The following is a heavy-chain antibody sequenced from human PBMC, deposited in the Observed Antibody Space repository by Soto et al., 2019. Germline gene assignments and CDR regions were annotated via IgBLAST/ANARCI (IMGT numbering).Heavy chain of an antibody. J-gene: IGHJ4*02. CDR2: ISSSSAYI. CDR1: GFTFSSYT. CDR3: ARGAVAGAGIPTYYFDY. Sequence: EVQLVESGGGLVKPGGSLRLSCAASGFTFSSYTMSWVRQAPGKGLEWVSSISSSSAYIYFADSLTGRFTISRDNAKNSLYLQVNSLRAEDTAVYYCARGAVAGAGIPTYYFDYWGQGTLVTVSS. D-gene: IGHD6-13*01. V-gene: IGHV3-21*01.